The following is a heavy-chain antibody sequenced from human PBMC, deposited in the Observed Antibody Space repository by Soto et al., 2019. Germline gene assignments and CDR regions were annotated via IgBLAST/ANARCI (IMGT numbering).Heavy chain of an antibody. D-gene: IGHD2-2*01. Sequence: ASVKVSCKASGYTFTSYYMNWVRQAPGQGLEWLGIINPSGGYTTYAQRFLGRVTMTSDTSTSTVHMELGSLTSEDTAVYYCALDCPTTTCYAGYWGQGTLVTVSS. CDR2: INPSGGYT. CDR3: ALDCPTTTCYAGY. CDR1: GYTFTSYY. V-gene: IGHV1-46*01. J-gene: IGHJ4*02.